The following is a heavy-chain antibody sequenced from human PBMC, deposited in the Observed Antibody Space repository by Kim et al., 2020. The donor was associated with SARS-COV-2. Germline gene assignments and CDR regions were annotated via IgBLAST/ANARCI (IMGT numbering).Heavy chain of an antibody. J-gene: IGHJ4*02. CDR3: AKAMTVVTPTFDY. V-gene: IGHV3-30*09. Sequence: VDPAMGRFAISRDNSKTTLFLQMTSLRAEDTAVYYCAKAMTVVTPTFDYWGQGTLVTVSS. D-gene: IGHD2-21*02.